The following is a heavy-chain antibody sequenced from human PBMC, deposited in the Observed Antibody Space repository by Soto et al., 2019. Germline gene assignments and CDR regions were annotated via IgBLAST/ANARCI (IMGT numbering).Heavy chain of an antibody. J-gene: IGHJ4*02. Sequence: PSETLSLTCTVSGGSVNSAGFDWGWIRQPPGKGLEWMGYINHSGSTNYNPSLKTRLTISIDTSKNRFSLSLKSVTAADTAMYYCARLGGYCSGGRCLTFDYWGQGSLVTV. CDR2: INHSGST. CDR1: GGSVNSAGFD. V-gene: IGHV4-61*08. D-gene: IGHD2-15*01. CDR3: ARLGGYCSGGRCLTFDY.